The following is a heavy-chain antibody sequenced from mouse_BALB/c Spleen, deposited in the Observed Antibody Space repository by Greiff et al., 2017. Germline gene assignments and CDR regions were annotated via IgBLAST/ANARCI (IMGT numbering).Heavy chain of an antibody. D-gene: IGHD1-1*01. CDR2: IDPSDSYT. V-gene: IGHV1-69*02. J-gene: IGHJ2*01. Sequence: QVQLQQPGAELVKPGASVKLSCKASGYTFTSYWMHWVKQRPGQGLEWIGEIDPSDSYTNYNQKFKGKATLTVDKSSSTAYMQLSSLTSEDSAVYYCARKGPVEDFDYWGQGTTLTVSS. CDR3: ARKGPVEDFDY. CDR1: GYTFTSYW.